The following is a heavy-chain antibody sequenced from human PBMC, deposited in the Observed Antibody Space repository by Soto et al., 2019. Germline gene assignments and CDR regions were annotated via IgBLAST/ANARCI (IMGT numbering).Heavy chain of an antibody. CDR1: GYSFTSYW. CDR2: IYPGDSDT. Sequence: WESLKISCKGSGYSFTSYWIGWVRQVPGEGLEWMGIIYPGDSDTRYSPSFQGQVTISADKSISTAYLQWSSLKASETAMYYCASSNYSGYDQYRYYPMDVRGQGTTVTVSS. CDR3: ASSNYSGYDQYRYYPMDV. V-gene: IGHV5-51*01. D-gene: IGHD5-12*01. J-gene: IGHJ6*02.